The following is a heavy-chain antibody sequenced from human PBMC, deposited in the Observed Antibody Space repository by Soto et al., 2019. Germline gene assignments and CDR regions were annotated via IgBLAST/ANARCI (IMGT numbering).Heavy chain of an antibody. CDR1: GYTFTSYA. D-gene: IGHD5-12*01. CDR3: ARQAEGGYNYRY. V-gene: IGHV1-3*01. Sequence: QVQLVQSGAEVKKPGASVKVSCKASGYTFTSYAMHWVRQAPGQRLEWMGWINAGNGNTKYSQKFQGRVTITSDTSASTAYMELSSLRSEDTAVYYCARQAEGGYNYRYWGQGTLFTVSS. CDR2: INAGNGNT. J-gene: IGHJ4*02.